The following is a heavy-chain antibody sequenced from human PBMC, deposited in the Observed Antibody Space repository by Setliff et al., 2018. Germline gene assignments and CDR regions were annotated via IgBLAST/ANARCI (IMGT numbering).Heavy chain of an antibody. Sequence: PGGSLRLSCAASGFTFSSYWMSWVRQAPGKGLEWVANIKQDGSEKYYVDSVKGRFTISRDNATNSLYLQMNSLRAEDTAVYYCARDRLRYFDWLLCTAIDYWGQGTLVTVSS. V-gene: IGHV3-7*01. D-gene: IGHD3-9*01. CDR1: GFTFSSYW. J-gene: IGHJ4*02. CDR3: ARDRLRYFDWLLCTAIDY. CDR2: IKQDGSEK.